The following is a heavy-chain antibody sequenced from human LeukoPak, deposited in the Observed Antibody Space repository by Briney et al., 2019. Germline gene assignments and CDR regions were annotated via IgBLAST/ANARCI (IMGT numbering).Heavy chain of an antibody. Sequence: SETLSLTRAVYGGSFSGYYWSWIRQPPGKGLEWIGEINHSGSTNYNPSLKSRVTISVDTSKNQFSLKLSSVTAADTAVYYCARGRRITMIVVVKGQERFDPWGQGTLVTVSS. V-gene: IGHV4-34*01. CDR1: GGSFSGYY. D-gene: IGHD3-22*01. CDR3: ARGRRITMIVVVKGQERFDP. CDR2: INHSGST. J-gene: IGHJ5*02.